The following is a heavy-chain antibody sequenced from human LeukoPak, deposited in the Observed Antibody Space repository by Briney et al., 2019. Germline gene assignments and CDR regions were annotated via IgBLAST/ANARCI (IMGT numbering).Heavy chain of an antibody. V-gene: IGHV4-39*07. CDR2: IYYSGST. Sequence: SETLSLTCTVSGGSISSSSYYWGWIRQPPGKGLEWIGSIYYSGSTYYNPSLKSRVTISVDTSKNQFSLKLSSVTAADTAVYYCAKSSPSQSVSWGQGTLVTVSS. CDR3: AKSSPSQSVS. D-gene: IGHD4-17*01. J-gene: IGHJ4*02. CDR1: GGSISSSSYY.